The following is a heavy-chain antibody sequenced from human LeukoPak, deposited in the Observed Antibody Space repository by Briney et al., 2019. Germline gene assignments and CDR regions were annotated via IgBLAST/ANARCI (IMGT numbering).Heavy chain of an antibody. Sequence: PSETLSFTCTVLGGPLRHADWAWFRKPPGQGLEWLASIYYSGTPTYNPSLDRRGTISLDSTQIQFSLMPRSVPTTATAVYHISRTHTYIPEDWFGPWGQGTLVTVSS. J-gene: IGHJ5*02. CDR1: GGPLRHAD. CDR2: IYYSGTP. V-gene: IGHV4-59*01. CDR3: SRTHTYIPEDWFGP. D-gene: IGHD2-2*02.